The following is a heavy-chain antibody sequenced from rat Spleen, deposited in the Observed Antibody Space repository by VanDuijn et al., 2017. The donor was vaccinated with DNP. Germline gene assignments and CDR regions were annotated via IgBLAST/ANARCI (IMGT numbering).Heavy chain of an antibody. J-gene: IGHJ4*01. V-gene: IGHV2-6*01. D-gene: IGHD1-1*01. CDR3: SREGKPYYSMDA. Sequence: QVQLKESGPGLVQPSQTLSLTCTVSGFSLTRYTVSWVRQPPGKGLEWIASMSSGGSTYYKSGLKFRLSISRDTSKSQVFLKMNSLQNENTATYFCSREGKPYYSMDAWGQGTSVTVSS. CDR1: GFSLTRYT. CDR2: MSSGGST.